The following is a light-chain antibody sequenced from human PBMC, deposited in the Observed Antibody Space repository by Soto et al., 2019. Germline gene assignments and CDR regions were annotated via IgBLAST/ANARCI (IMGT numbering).Light chain of an antibody. CDR3: SSYAGSSNV. Sequence: QSVLTQPPSASGSPGQSVAISCTGTSSDVGGYNYVSWYQQHPGKAPKLMIYEVSKRPSGVPDRFSGSKSGNTASLTVSGLQDEDDADYYCSSYAGSSNVFGTGTKLTVL. CDR1: SSDVGGYNY. J-gene: IGLJ1*01. CDR2: EVS. V-gene: IGLV2-8*01.